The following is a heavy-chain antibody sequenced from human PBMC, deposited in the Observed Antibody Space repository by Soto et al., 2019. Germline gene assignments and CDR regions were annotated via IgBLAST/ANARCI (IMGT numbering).Heavy chain of an antibody. CDR2: SRNKANSYTT. V-gene: IGHV3-72*01. D-gene: IGHD5-12*01. CDR3: TRLLRTSSGYDFDF. J-gene: IGHJ4*02. CDR1: GFTFNDHY. Sequence: GGSLRLSCAASGFTFNDHYMDWVRQAPGKGLEWVGRSRNKANSYTTEYAASVKGRFAISRDDSKNSLYLQMYSLKTEDSAVYYCTRLLRTSSGYDFDFWGQGTLVTVSS.